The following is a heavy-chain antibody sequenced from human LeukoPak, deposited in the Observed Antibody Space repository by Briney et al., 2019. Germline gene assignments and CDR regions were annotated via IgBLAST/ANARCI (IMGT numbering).Heavy chain of an antibody. V-gene: IGHV3-30*18. CDR2: LSYDGSNK. Sequence: GGSLRLSCAASGFTFSSYGMHWVRQAPGKGLERVSVLSYDGSNKYYADSVKGRFTISRDSSKNTLYLQMNSLRAEDTAVYYCAKDSSGWYEDWYFDLWGRGTLVTVSS. J-gene: IGHJ2*01. D-gene: IGHD6-19*01. CDR1: GFTFSSYG. CDR3: AKDSSGWYEDWYFDL.